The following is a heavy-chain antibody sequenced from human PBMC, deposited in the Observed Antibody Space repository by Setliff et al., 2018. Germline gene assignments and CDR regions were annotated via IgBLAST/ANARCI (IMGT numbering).Heavy chain of an antibody. CDR1: GGSIRNYF. D-gene: IGHD3-22*01. Sequence: ASETLSLTCTVPGGSIRNYFWGWIRQPAGKGLEWIGRIYTSGGIDYNTSLRSRVTISVDTSKDQFSLKLSSVTAADTAVYYCAREKADYSDSGGYYGGFYFDSWGQGALVTVSS. CDR2: IYTSGGI. V-gene: IGHV4-4*07. CDR3: AREKADYSDSGGYYGGFYFDS. J-gene: IGHJ4*02.